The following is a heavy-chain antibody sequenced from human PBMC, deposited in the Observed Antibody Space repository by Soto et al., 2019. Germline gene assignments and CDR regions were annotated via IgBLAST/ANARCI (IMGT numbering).Heavy chain of an antibody. CDR1: GGTLSSYT. CDR2: IIPILGIA. J-gene: IGHJ5*02. Sequence: ASVKVSCKASGGTLSSYTISWVRQAPGQGLEWMGRIIPILGIANYAQKFQGRVTITADKSTSTAYMELSSLRSEDTALYYCARISSSPFDPWGQGTLVTVSS. CDR3: ARISSSPFDP. V-gene: IGHV1-69*02.